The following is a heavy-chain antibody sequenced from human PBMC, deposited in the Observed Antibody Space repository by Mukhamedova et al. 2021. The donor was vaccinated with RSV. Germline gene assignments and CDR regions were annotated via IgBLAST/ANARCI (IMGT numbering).Heavy chain of an antibody. J-gene: IGHJ1*01. D-gene: IGHD3-22*01. Sequence: SDSYTNYSPSFQGHVTISADKSISTAYLQWSSLKASDTAMYYCARSDYYDSSGLQHWGQGTLVTVSS. CDR3: ARSDYYDSSGLQH. V-gene: IGHV5-10-1*01. CDR2: SDSYT.